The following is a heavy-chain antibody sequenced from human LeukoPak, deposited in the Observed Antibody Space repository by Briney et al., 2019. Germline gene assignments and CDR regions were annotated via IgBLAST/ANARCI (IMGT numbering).Heavy chain of an antibody. CDR1: GFTFDDYA. J-gene: IGHJ6*03. CDR2: ISWNSGSI. V-gene: IGHV3-9*01. Sequence: PGGSLRLSCAASGFTFDDYAMHWVRHAPGKGLEWVSGISWNSGSIGYADSVKGRFTISRDNAKNSLYLQMNSLRAEDTALYYCAKDIAGEYYYYMDVWGKGTTVTVSS. D-gene: IGHD1-14*01. CDR3: AKDIAGEYYYYMDV.